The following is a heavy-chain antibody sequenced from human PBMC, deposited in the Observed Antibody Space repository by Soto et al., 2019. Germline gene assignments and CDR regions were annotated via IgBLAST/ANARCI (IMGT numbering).Heavy chain of an antibody. CDR1: GFTFSSYG. CDR2: ISYDGSNK. Sequence: GGSLRLSCAASGFTFSSYGMHWVRQAPGKGLEWVAVISYDGSNKYYADSVKGRFTISRDNSKNTLYLQMNSLRAEDTAVYYCAKENRLYYFDYWGQGTLVTVSS. CDR3: AKENRLYYFDY. V-gene: IGHV3-30*18. J-gene: IGHJ4*02.